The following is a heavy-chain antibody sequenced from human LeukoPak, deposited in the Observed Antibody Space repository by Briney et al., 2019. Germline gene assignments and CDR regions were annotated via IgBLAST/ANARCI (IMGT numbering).Heavy chain of an antibody. CDR2: INHSGST. V-gene: IGHV4-34*01. Sequence: SETLSLTCAVYGGSFSDYYWNWIRQPPGKGLEWIGEINHSGSTNYNPSLKSRVTISVDTSKNQFSLKLSSVTAVDTAVYYCARGGQRGSGYYYWGQGTLVTVSS. CDR1: GGSFSDYY. D-gene: IGHD3-22*01. CDR3: ARGGQRGSGYYY. J-gene: IGHJ4*02.